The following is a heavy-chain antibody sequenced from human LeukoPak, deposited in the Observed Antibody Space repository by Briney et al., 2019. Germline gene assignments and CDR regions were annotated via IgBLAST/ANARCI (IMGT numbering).Heavy chain of an antibody. CDR3: ARNXGYSYGYG. J-gene: IGHJ6*01. CDR1: GGSISSSNR. D-gene: IGHD5-18*01. Sequence: PSETLSLTCAVSGGSISSSNRWSCGRQPPGKRLEGIGKIYHSGSTNYNTSLKGRLTISIDKSKNPFSLKLSSVTAADTAVYYSARNXGYSYGYG. CDR2: IYHSGST. V-gene: IGHV4-4*02.